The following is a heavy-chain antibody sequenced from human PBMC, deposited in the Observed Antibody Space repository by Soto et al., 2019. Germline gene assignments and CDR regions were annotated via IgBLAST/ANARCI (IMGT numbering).Heavy chain of an antibody. J-gene: IGHJ5*02. V-gene: IGHV1-69*01. CDR3: ATRVVAAAVNWFDP. CDR2: IIPIFGTA. D-gene: IGHD6-13*01. CDR1: GGTFSSYA. Sequence: QVQLVQSGAEVKKPGSSVKVSCKASGGTFSSYAISWVRQAPGQGLEWMGGIIPIFGTANYAQKFQGRVTLPADESTRTAYMELSSLRSEETAVYYCATRVVAAAVNWFDPGGQGPLGTVPS.